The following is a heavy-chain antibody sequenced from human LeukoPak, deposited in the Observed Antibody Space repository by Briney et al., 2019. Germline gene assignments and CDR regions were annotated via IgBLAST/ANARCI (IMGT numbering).Heavy chain of an antibody. CDR3: ATGGIRKYQLPLDY. J-gene: IGHJ4*02. CDR2: FDPEDGET. D-gene: IGHD2-2*01. CDR1: GYTLTELS. V-gene: IGHV1-24*01. Sequence: ASVKVSCKVSGYTLTELSMHWVRQAPGKGLEWMGGFDPEDGETIYAQKFQGRVTMTEDTSTDTAYMELSSLRSEDTAVYYCATGGIRKYQLPLDYWGQGTLVTVSS.